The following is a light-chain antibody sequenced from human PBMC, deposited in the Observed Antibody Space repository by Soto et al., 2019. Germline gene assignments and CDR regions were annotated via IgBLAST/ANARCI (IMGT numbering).Light chain of an antibody. V-gene: IGKV1-5*01. CDR1: QSITTW. CDR3: QQRSNWIT. CDR2: DVS. Sequence: DIQMTQSPSTVSAYVGDSVTITCRASQSITTWLAWYQQRPGKAPKLLIYDVSSLQSGVPSRFSGSGSGTEFTLTIASLEPEDFAVYYCQQRSNWITFGQGTRLEIK. J-gene: IGKJ5*01.